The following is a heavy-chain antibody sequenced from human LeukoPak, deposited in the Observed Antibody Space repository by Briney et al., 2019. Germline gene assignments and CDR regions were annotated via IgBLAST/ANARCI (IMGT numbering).Heavy chain of an antibody. V-gene: IGHV4-34*01. CDR3: ARGRGNFGSWYRDPARSGYYYYYMDV. CDR2: INHSGST. J-gene: IGHJ6*03. D-gene: IGHD6-13*01. Sequence: PSETLSLTCAVYGGSFSGYYWSWIRQPPGKGLEWIGEINHSGSTNYNPSLKSRVTISVDTSKNQFSLKLSSVTAADTAVYYCARGRGNFGSWYRDPARSGYYYYYMDVWGKGTTVTVSS. CDR1: GGSFSGYY.